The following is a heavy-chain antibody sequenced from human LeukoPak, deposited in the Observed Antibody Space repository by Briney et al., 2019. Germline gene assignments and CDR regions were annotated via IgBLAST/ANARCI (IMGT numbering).Heavy chain of an antibody. V-gene: IGHV1-58*02. Sequence: SVKVSCKASGFTFTSSAMQWVRQARGQRLEWIGWIVVGSGNTNYAQKFQERVTTTRDMSTSTAYMELSSLRSEDTAVYYCAAAGPPYYYDSSGYYYYYGMDVWGQGTTVTVSS. D-gene: IGHD3-22*01. CDR1: GFTFTSSA. J-gene: IGHJ6*02. CDR3: AAAGPPYYYDSSGYYYYYGMDV. CDR2: IVVGSGNT.